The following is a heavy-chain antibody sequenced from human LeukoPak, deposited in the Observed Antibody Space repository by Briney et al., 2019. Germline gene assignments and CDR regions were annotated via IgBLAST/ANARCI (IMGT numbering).Heavy chain of an antibody. Sequence: GASVKVSCKVSGYTLTELSMHWVRQAPGKGLEWMGGFDPEDGETIYAQKFQGRVTMTEDTSTDTAYMELSSLRSEDTAVYYCATVYSSSWWTYNWFDPWGQGTLSPSPQ. V-gene: IGHV1-24*01. D-gene: IGHD6-13*01. CDR3: ATVYSSSWWTYNWFDP. CDR2: FDPEDGET. J-gene: IGHJ5*02. CDR1: GYTLTELS.